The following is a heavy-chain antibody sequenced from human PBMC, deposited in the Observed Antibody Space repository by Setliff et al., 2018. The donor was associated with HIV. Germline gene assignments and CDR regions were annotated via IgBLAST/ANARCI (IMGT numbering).Heavy chain of an antibody. Sequence: SGGSLRLSCATSGFTLSTYGMHWVRQAPGKGLEWVARVHYNGNDKFYVDSVKGRFNISRDNSENTLYLQMDGLRAEDTAVYYCAKGKVGIDAYWGQGSLGPVSS. CDR1: GFTLSTYG. V-gene: IGHV3-30*02. CDR2: VHYNGNDK. D-gene: IGHD1-20*01. J-gene: IGHJ4*02. CDR3: AKGKVGIDAY.